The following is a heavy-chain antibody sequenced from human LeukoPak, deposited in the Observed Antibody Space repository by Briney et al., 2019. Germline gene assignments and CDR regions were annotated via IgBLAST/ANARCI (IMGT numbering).Heavy chain of an antibody. D-gene: IGHD3-10*01. J-gene: IGHJ4*02. CDR2: ICAYNGNT. V-gene: IGHV1-18*01. Sequence: ASVKVSCKASGYTFTSYGISWARQAPGQGLEWMGWICAYNGNTNYAQKLQGRVTMTTDTSTSTAYMELRSLRSDDTAVYYCARDSITMVRGDGKGRYFDYWGQGTLVTVSS. CDR3: ARDSITMVRGDGKGRYFDY. CDR1: GYTFTSYG.